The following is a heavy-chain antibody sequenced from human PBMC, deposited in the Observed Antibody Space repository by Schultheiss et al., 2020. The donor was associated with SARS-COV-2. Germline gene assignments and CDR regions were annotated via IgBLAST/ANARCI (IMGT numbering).Heavy chain of an antibody. CDR2: ISSYNGNT. Sequence: ASVKVSCKASGGTFISYAISWVRQAPGQGLEWMGRISSYNGNTNYAQKLQGRVTMTTDTSTSTAYMELRSLRSDDTAVYYCARGFYGDRDYWGQGTLVTVAS. CDR3: ARGFYGDRDY. CDR1: GGTFISYA. D-gene: IGHD4-17*01. J-gene: IGHJ4*02. V-gene: IGHV1-18*01.